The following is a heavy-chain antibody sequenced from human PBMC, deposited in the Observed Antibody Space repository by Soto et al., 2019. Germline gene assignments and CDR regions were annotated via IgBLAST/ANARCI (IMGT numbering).Heavy chain of an antibody. CDR3: ASLLSGVNGLFDP. V-gene: IGHV3-30-3*01. Sequence: QVQLVESGGGVVQPGRSLRLSCAASGFTFSSYAMHWVRQAPGKGLEWVAVISYDGSNKYYADSVKGRFTISRDNSKNTLYLQMNSLRAEDAAVYYCASLLSGVNGLFDPWGQGTLVTVSS. CDR2: ISYDGSNK. D-gene: IGHD3-10*01. J-gene: IGHJ5*02. CDR1: GFTFSSYA.